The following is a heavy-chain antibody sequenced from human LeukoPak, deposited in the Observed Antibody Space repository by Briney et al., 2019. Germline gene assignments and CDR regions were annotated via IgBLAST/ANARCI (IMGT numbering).Heavy chain of an antibody. CDR1: GFTVSSNY. CDR3: ARARIEWGPFFDY. V-gene: IGHV3-53*01. Sequence: PGGSLRLSCAASGFTVSSNYMSWVRQAPGKGLEWVSVIYSGGSTYYADSVKGRFTISRDNSKNTLYLQMNSLRAEDTAVYYCARARIEWGPFFDYWGQGTLVTVSS. CDR2: IYSGGST. D-gene: IGHD1-26*01. J-gene: IGHJ4*02.